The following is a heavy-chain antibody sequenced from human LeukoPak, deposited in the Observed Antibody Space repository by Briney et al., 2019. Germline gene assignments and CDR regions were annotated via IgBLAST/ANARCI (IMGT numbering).Heavy chain of an antibody. D-gene: IGHD2-15*01. J-gene: IGHJ6*02. CDR3: ARDRAGSPNYYYYGMDV. CDR2: INPSGGST. Sequence: ASVKVSCKASGYTFTSYYMHWVRQAPGQGPEWMGIINPSGGSTSYAQKFQGRVTMTRDTSTSTVYMELSSLRSEDTAVYYCARDRAGSPNYYYYGMDVWGQGTTVTVSS. CDR1: GYTFTSYY. V-gene: IGHV1-46*01.